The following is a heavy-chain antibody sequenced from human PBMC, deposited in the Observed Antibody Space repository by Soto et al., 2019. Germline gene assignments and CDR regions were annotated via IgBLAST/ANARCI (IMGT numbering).Heavy chain of an antibody. CDR2: INSDGSST. D-gene: IGHD3-3*01. CDR1: GFTFSSYW. J-gene: IGHJ4*02. Sequence: PGGSLRLSCAASGFTFSSYWMHWVRQAPGKGLVWVSRINSDGSSTSYADSVKGRFTISRDNAKNTLYLQMNSLRAEDTAVYYCARVKEDFWSGYDFDYWGQGTLVTVSS. CDR3: ARVKEDFWSGYDFDY. V-gene: IGHV3-74*01.